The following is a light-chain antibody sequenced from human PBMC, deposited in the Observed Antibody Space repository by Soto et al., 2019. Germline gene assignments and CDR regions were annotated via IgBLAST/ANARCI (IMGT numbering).Light chain of an antibody. V-gene: IGKV1-39*01. Sequence: DIQMTQSPSSLSASVGDRVTITCRASQSILTYLNWFQQKPGKAPKLLMYAASSLQGWVPSRFSGSGSGTDFNLTISSLQPEDFATYYCQQSFTTPLTFGGGTKVDIK. J-gene: IGKJ4*01. CDR1: QSILTY. CDR3: QQSFTTPLT. CDR2: AAS.